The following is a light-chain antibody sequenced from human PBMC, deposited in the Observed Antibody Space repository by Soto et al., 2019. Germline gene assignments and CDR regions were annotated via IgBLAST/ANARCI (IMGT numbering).Light chain of an antibody. J-gene: IGKJ1*01. V-gene: IGKV4-1*01. CDR3: QQYYNTPWT. CDR2: WAS. Sequence: DIVMTQSPDSLAVSLGERATINCKSSQSFLYSSNNKNYLAWYQQKPGQPPKLLIYWASTRESGVPDRISGSGSGTDFTLTISGLQAEDVAVYYCQQYYNTPWTFGQGTKVDIK. CDR1: QSFLYSSNNKNY.